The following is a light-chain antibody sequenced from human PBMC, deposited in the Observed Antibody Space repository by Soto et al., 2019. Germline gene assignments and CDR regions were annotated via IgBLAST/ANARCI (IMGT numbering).Light chain of an antibody. CDR1: QTVSSNF. J-gene: IGKJ1*01. V-gene: IGKV3-20*01. CDR2: AAS. CDR3: QQCGSSPWT. Sequence: EIVLTQSPGTLSLSPGERATLSCRASQTVSSNFLAWYQQKPGQAPRLLIYAASSRVTGIPDRFSGGGSGTDFTLTISRLEPEDFAVYYCQQCGSSPWTFGQGTKVDIK.